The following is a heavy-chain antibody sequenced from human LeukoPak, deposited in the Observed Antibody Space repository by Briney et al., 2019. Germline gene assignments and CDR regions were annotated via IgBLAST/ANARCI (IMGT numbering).Heavy chain of an antibody. D-gene: IGHD5-18*01. J-gene: IGHJ4*02. V-gene: IGHV4-39*01. Sequence: SETLSLTCTVSGGSISSSSYYWGWIRQPPGKGLEWIGSIYYSGSTYYNPSLKSRVTISVDTSKNQFSLKLSSVTAADTAMYYCARGRWGYTYGPTPFYFDSWGQGTLVTVSS. CDR1: GGSISSSSYY. CDR2: IYYSGST. CDR3: ARGRWGYTYGPTPFYFDS.